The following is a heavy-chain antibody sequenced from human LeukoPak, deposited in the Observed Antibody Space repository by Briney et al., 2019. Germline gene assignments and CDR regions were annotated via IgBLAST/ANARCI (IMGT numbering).Heavy chain of an antibody. D-gene: IGHD5/OR15-5a*01. V-gene: IGHV4-30-2*01. CDR3: ARVGLRRRYWYFDL. J-gene: IGHJ2*01. Sequence: SQTLSLTCAVSGGSIRSGGYSWSWIRKPPGKGLEWIGYIYHSGSTYYNPSLKSRVTISVDGSKNQFSLKLSSVTAADTAVYYCARVGLRRRYWYFDLWGRGTLVTVSS. CDR2: IYHSGST. CDR1: GGSIRSGGYS.